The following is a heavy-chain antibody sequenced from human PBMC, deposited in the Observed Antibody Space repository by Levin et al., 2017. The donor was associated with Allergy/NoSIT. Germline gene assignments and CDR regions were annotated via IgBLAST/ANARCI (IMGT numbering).Heavy chain of an antibody. CDR3: ASGGSGWPFDN. CDR1: GFSFSGYN. J-gene: IGHJ4*02. Sequence: VASVKVSCAASGFSFSGYNMNWVRQAPGKGLEWVASISSNSVYIFYADSLKGRFTISRDNAKNSLYLQVNSLRAEDTAVYYCASGGSGWPFDNWGQGTLVTVSS. D-gene: IGHD6-19*01. CDR2: ISSNSVYI. V-gene: IGHV3-21*01.